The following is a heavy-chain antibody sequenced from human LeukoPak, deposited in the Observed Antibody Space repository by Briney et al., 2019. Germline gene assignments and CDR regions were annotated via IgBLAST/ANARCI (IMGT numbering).Heavy chain of an antibody. Sequence: ASVKVSCKASGFTFTSYDINWVRQASGQGLEWMGWMNPSNGNTGYAQKFQGRVTMTSDSSISTAYMELSSLRSEDTAIYYCVRTPPNWGFDYWGQGTLVTVSS. CDR1: GFTFTSYD. J-gene: IGHJ4*02. CDR3: VRTPPNWGFDY. V-gene: IGHV1-8*01. D-gene: IGHD7-27*01. CDR2: MNPSNGNT.